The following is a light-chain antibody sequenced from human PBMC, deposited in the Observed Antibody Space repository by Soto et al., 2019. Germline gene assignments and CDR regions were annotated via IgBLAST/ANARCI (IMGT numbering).Light chain of an antibody. Sequence: DIHMTQSPSTLSVSVRDRVTITCRASQSVSPWLARYQQKPGKAPRLLIYQASTLESGVPSRFSGSGADTEFTLTISSLQPDDLATYYCQQYHSYPYTFGQGTKLEI. CDR3: QQYHSYPYT. CDR1: QSVSPW. J-gene: IGKJ2*01. V-gene: IGKV1-5*03. CDR2: QAS.